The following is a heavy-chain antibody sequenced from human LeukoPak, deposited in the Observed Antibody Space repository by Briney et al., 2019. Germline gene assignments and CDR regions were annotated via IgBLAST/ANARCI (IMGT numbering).Heavy chain of an antibody. D-gene: IGHD4-17*01. CDR1: GFTFSSYW. V-gene: IGHV3-74*01. Sequence: GGSLKLSRASSGFTFSSYWMHWVRQAPGKGLVWVSRINGDGSSTAYADSVKGRFTISRDNSKNTLYLQMNSLRAEDTAVYYCAKLATVTDDYWGQGTLVTVSS. J-gene: IGHJ4*02. CDR2: INGDGSST. CDR3: AKLATVTDDY.